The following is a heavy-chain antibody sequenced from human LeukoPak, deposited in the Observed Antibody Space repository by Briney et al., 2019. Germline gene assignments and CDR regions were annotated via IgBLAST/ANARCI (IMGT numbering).Heavy chain of an antibody. V-gene: IGHV3-23*01. CDR1: GFTFSSYG. Sequence: PGGSLRLSCAASGFTFSSYGMSWVRQAPGKGLEWVSGISGSGDSTYYADSVKGRFTISRDNSKNTLYLQINSLRVEDTAVYYCARDQLGAVLYFDYWGQGTLVAVSS. CDR3: ARDQLGAVLYFDY. CDR2: ISGSGDST. J-gene: IGHJ4*02. D-gene: IGHD1-1*01.